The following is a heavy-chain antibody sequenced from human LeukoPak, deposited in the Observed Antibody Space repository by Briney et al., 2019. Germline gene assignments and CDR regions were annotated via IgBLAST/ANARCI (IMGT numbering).Heavy chain of an antibody. CDR3: ARRGGSCLRY. J-gene: IGHJ4*02. D-gene: IGHD2-2*01. Sequence: SETLSLTCAVYGGSFSGYYWSWIRQPPGKGLEWIGEINHSGSTNYNPSLKSRVTISVDTSKNQFSLKLSSATAADTAVYYCARRGGSCLRYWGQGTLVTVSS. V-gene: IGHV4-34*01. CDR1: GGSFSGYY. CDR2: INHSGST.